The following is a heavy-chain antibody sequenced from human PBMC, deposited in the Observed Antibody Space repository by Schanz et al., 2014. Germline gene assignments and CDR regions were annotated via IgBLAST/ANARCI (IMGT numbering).Heavy chain of an antibody. Sequence: QVQVVQSGPEVKEPGASVKVSCEASRYTFNTYGLNWVRQAPGQGLEWMGWISAYNGNTNYAQKLQGRVTMTTDTSTGTAYMELRSLRSDDTAVYYCARDRRRYCSTASCLHDNWFDPWGQGTLVIVSS. J-gene: IGHJ5*02. CDR3: ARDRRRYCSTASCLHDNWFDP. D-gene: IGHD2-2*01. V-gene: IGHV1-18*01. CDR2: ISAYNGNT. CDR1: RYTFNTYG.